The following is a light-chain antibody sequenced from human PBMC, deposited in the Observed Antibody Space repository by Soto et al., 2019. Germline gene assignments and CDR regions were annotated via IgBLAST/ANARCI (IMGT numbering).Light chain of an antibody. Sequence: EIVMTQSRATLSVSPGEIATLSCRASQSVISNVAWYQQKPGQAPRLLIYHAATRATGIPARFSGSGSGTEVTLTISSLQSEDFAVYYCQQYNEWPLTFGGGTKVEIK. V-gene: IGKV3-15*01. CDR2: HAA. CDR1: QSVISN. CDR3: QQYNEWPLT. J-gene: IGKJ4*01.